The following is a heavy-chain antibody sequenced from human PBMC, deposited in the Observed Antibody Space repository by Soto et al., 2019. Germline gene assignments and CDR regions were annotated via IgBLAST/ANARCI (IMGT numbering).Heavy chain of an antibody. CDR1: GYTFTSYG. J-gene: IGHJ4*02. D-gene: IGHD2-15*01. Sequence: ASVKVSCKASGYTFTSYGISWVRQAPGQGLEWMGWISAYNGNTKYSQNFQGRVTTTRDTSASTAYMELSNLRSEDTAVYYCARRGYCSGSTCFHPFDFWGQGTLVTVSS. CDR3: ARRGYCSGSTCFHPFDF. CDR2: ISAYNGNT. V-gene: IGHV1-18*01.